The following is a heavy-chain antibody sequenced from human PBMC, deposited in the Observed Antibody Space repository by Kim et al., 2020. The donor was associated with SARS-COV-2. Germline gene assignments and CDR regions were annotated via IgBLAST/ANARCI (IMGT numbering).Heavy chain of an antibody. Sequence: TNYADSLKGRLTISRDNSKNTVYLQMNSLRAEDTAVYYCAIRRGTHYFDYWGQGALVTVSS. D-gene: IGHD3-16*01. J-gene: IGHJ4*02. CDR3: AIRRGTHYFDY. V-gene: IGHV3-23*01. CDR2: T.